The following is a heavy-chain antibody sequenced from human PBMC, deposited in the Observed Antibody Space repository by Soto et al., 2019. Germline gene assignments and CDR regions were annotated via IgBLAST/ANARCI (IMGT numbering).Heavy chain of an antibody. Sequence: ASVKVSCKASGYTFTGYYMHWVRQAPGQGLEWMGWINPNSGGTNYAQKFQGWVTMTRDTSISTAYMELSRLRSDDTAVYYCARGGITMVRGVGGEDYWGQGTLVTVSS. CDR1: GYTFTGYY. V-gene: IGHV1-2*04. J-gene: IGHJ4*02. CDR3: ARGGITMVRGVGGEDY. D-gene: IGHD3-10*01. CDR2: INPNSGGT.